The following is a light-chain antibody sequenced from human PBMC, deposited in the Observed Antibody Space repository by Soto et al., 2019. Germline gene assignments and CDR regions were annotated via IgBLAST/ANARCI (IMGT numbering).Light chain of an antibody. V-gene: IGKV3-20*01. Sequence: ENVLTQSPGTLSLSPGERATLSCRASQTVSSYLTWYQQRPGQAPRLLIYGASKRATGIPDRFSSSGSGTDFTLTISRLEPEDFALYYCQQYGTSPITVGQGTRLEIK. J-gene: IGKJ5*01. CDR3: QQYGTSPIT. CDR1: QTVSSY. CDR2: GAS.